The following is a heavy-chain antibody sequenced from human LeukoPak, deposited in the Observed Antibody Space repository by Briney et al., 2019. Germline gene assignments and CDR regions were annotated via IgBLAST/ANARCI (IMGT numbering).Heavy chain of an antibody. CDR2: ISSSSKYI. CDR1: GFTFSSYS. V-gene: IGHV3-21*01. J-gene: IGHJ4*02. D-gene: IGHD5-24*01. CDR3: ARDSTNFDY. Sequence: GGSLRLSCAASGFTFSSYSMNWVRQAPGKGLEWVSSISSSSKYIYYTDSMKGRFTISRDNAKNSLYLRMNSLRAEDTAVYYCARDSTNFDYWGQGTLVTVSS.